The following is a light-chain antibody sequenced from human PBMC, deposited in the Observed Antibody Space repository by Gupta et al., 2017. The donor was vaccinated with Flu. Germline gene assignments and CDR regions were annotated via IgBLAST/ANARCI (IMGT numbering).Light chain of an antibody. Sequence: PSTLSASVGDKVTITCRASLSISNWLAWYQQKPGKAPKILINKASSLESGVPSRFSGSGSGTEFTLTISSLQPDDFATYYCQQEDNVSLTFGRGTEVDIK. CDR1: LSISNW. CDR2: KAS. V-gene: IGKV1-5*03. CDR3: QQEDNVSLT. J-gene: IGKJ4*01.